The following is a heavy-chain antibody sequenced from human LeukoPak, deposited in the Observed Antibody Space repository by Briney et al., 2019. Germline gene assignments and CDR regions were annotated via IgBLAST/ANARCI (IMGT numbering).Heavy chain of an antibody. D-gene: IGHD3-22*01. J-gene: IGHJ4*02. CDR3: AKVGHYDGSGYYFGLDD. Sequence: PGGSLRLSCAASGFTFSDYSMNWVRQAPGKGLEWISYIGIDSGNTNYADSVKGRFTISGDKAKNSLYLQMNSLRAEDTALYFCAKVGHYDGSGYYFGLDDWGQGTLVTVSS. V-gene: IGHV3-48*01. CDR2: IGIDSGNT. CDR1: GFTFSDYS.